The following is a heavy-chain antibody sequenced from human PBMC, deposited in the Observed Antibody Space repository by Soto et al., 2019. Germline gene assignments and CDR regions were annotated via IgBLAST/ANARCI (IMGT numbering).Heavy chain of an antibody. CDR2: IYYSGST. CDR3: ATLYDSSGCDYG. J-gene: IGHJ4*02. V-gene: IGHV4-39*01. D-gene: IGHD3-22*01. Sequence: PSETLSLTCTVSGGAIRSSSYYRGWIRQPPGQGLEWIGSIYYSGSTYYNPSLKSRVTISVDTSRNHFSLKLSSVTAADTAVYFCATLYDSSGCDYGWGQGTLFTVS. CDR1: GGAIRSSSYY.